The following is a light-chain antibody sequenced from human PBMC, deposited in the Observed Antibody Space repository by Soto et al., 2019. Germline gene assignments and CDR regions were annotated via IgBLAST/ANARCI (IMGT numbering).Light chain of an antibody. Sequence: EIVLTQSPGSLSLSPGGRASLSCRASQSVSSNYLAWYQQKPGQAPRLLIYGASSRATGIPDRFSGSGSGTDFTLTIGRLEPEDFAVYYCQQYSSSPRTFGQGTKVDIK. J-gene: IGKJ1*01. V-gene: IGKV3-20*01. CDR3: QQYSSSPRT. CDR2: GAS. CDR1: QSVSSNY.